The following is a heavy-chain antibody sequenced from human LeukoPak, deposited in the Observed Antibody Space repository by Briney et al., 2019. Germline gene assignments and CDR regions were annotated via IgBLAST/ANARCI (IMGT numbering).Heavy chain of an antibody. V-gene: IGHV3-74*03. CDR3: VAGIGNY. J-gene: IGHJ4*02. CDR2: INTDGKII. Sequence: GGSLRLSCAASGFTFSTYWMHWVSQAPGKGLVWVSRINTDGKIITYADSVKGRFTISRDNAKNTVYLQMNSLRAEDTAVYYCVAGIGNYWGQGTLVTVSS. CDR1: GFTFSTYW. D-gene: IGHD6-13*01.